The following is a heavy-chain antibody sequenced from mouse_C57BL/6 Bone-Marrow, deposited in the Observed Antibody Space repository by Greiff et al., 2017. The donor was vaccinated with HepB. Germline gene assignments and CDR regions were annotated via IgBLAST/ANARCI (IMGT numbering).Heavy chain of an antibody. CDR1: GYAFSSSW. J-gene: IGHJ3*01. CDR3: ARITTVEDSAY. Sequence: QVQLKESGPELVKPGASVKISCKASGYAFSSSWMNWVKQRPGKGLEWIGRIYPGDGDTNYNGKFKGKATLTADKSSSTAYMQLSSLTSEDSAVYFCARITTVEDSAYWGQGTLVTVSA. CDR2: IYPGDGDT. V-gene: IGHV1-82*01. D-gene: IGHD1-1*01.